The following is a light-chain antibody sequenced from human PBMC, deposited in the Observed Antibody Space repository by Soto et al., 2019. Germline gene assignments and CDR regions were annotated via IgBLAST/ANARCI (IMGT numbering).Light chain of an antibody. J-gene: IGLJ2*01. CDR3: TSYASGSSHVV. Sequence: QSALTQPASVSGSPGQSITLSCTGTSSDIGGYDYVSWYQRHPGKAPKLLIYDVNNRPSGVSNRFSGSKSGNTASLTSSGLQDEDEADYYFTSYASGSSHVVFGGGTQLTVL. V-gene: IGLV2-14*01. CDR2: DVN. CDR1: SSDIGGYDY.